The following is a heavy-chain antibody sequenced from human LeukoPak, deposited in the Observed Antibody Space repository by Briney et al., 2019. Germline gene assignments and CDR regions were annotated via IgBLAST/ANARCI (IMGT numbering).Heavy chain of an antibody. D-gene: IGHD6-13*01. Sequence: GWSLRLSCTASGFTFSSYAMHWVRRAPGKGLEWVAVIWYDGSNKYYPDSVKGRFTISRDNSKNTLYLQMNSLRVEDTAVYYCARDPAGKYSSSWFDYRGQGTLVTVSS. CDR2: IWYDGSNK. J-gene: IGHJ4*02. CDR1: GFTFSSYA. CDR3: ARDPAGKYSSSWFDY. V-gene: IGHV3-33*01.